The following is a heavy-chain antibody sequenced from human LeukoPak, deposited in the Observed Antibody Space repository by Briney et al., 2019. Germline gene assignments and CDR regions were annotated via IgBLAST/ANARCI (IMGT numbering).Heavy chain of an antibody. CDR1: GYTFTSYS. CDR2: ISAYNGNT. J-gene: IGHJ4*02. V-gene: IGHV1-18*04. CDR3: ARDRRNLEDRPRDY. Sequence: ASVKVSCKSSGYTFTSYSFNWLRQAPGQGLEWMGWISAYNGNTNCAQNFQGRVTMTTDTPTSTVYMELRGLRSDDTAVYYCARDRRNLEDRPRDYWGQGTLVTVSS.